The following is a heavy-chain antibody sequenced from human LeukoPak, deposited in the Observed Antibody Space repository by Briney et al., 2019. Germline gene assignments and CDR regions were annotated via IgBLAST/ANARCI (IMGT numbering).Heavy chain of an antibody. Sequence: GASVKVSCKASGYTFTSYAMNWVRQAPGQGLEWMGWINTNTGNPTYAQGFTGRFVFSLDTSVSTAYLQISSLKAEDTAVYYCARGSIAVAARDDAFDIWGQGTMVTVSS. J-gene: IGHJ3*02. CDR1: GYTFTSYA. V-gene: IGHV7-4-1*02. D-gene: IGHD6-19*01. CDR2: INTNTGNP. CDR3: ARGSIAVAARDDAFDI.